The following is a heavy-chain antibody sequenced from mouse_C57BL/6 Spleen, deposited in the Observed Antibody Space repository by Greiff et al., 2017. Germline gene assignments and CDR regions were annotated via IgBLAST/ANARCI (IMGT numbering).Heavy chain of an antibody. CDR1: GYTFTSYW. Sequence: QVQLQQPGTELVKPGASVKLSCKASGYTFTSYWMPWVKQRPGQGLEWIGNIYPGNGGTNYNEKFKSKATLTVDKSSSTAYMQLSSLTSEDSAVYYWAREEEYYWYFEVWGTGTTVTVSS. V-gene: IGHV1-53*01. CDR2: IYPGNGGT. CDR3: AREEEYYWYFEV. J-gene: IGHJ1*03. D-gene: IGHD2-10*02.